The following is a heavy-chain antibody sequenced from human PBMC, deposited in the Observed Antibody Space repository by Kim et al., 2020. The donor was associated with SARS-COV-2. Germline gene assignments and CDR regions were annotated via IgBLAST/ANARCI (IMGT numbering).Heavy chain of an antibody. CDR1: GFTFNTYT. V-gene: IGHV3-21*01. D-gene: IGHD3-10*01. Sequence: GGSLRLSCAASGFTFNTYTMDWVRQAPGKGLEWVSSITVSSTHIYYADSVKGRFTISRDNARNSVYLQMNSLRVDDTAVYYCARGWFGQVGDYGGQGTRGTVSS. CDR3: ARGWFGQVGDY. J-gene: IGHJ4*02. CDR2: ITVSSTHI.